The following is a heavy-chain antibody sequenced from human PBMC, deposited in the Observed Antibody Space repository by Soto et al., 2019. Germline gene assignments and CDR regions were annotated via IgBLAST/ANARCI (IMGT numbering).Heavy chain of an antibody. CDR1: GFTFSSYA. Sequence: GSLRLSCAASGFTFSSYAMNWVRQAPGKGLEWVSTISGSGGSTYYADSVKGRFSISRDSSKNTLSLQMSSLRAEDTAVYYCVLGYNYGPQAFDIWGQGTMVTVS. V-gene: IGHV3-23*01. CDR3: VLGYNYGPQAFDI. CDR2: ISGSGGST. J-gene: IGHJ3*02. D-gene: IGHD5-18*01.